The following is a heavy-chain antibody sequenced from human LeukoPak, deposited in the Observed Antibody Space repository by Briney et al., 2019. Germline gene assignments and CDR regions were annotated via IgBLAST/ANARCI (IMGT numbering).Heavy chain of an antibody. CDR3: ARNRYYYGSGNYGVPNWFDP. D-gene: IGHD3-10*01. CDR2: IYYSGSA. V-gene: IGHV4-39*01. J-gene: IGHJ5*02. Sequence: SETLSLTCTVSGGSISSNSFYWGWIRQPPGKGLEWIGSIYYSGSAYYNPSLKSRVTISVDTSKNQFSLKLSSVTVADTAVYYCARNRYYYGSGNYGVPNWFDPWGQGTLVTVSS. CDR1: GGSISSNSFY.